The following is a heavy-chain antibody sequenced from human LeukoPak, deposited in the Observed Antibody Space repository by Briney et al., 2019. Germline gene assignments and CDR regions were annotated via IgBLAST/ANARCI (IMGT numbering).Heavy chain of an antibody. J-gene: IGHJ4*02. CDR3: AKDGSWSCTD. CDR1: CFPFISYA. V-gene: IGHV3-30*02. Sequence: GGSLRLSFAASCFPFISYAMHWVRPGPGKGLEWVAYIAHHGSNKYYADSVKGRFTISRDNSKRTLYLQMNNLRADDTAVYYCAKDGSWSCTDWGQGALVTVSS. D-gene: IGHD2-8*02. CDR2: IAHHGSNK.